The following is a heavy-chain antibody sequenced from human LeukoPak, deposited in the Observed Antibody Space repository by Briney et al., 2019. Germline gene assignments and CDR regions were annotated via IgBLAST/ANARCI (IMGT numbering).Heavy chain of an antibody. CDR2: ISSSSSYT. CDR1: GFTFSDYY. CDR3: ARVPGGGIEY. Sequence: KPGGSLRLSCAASGFTFSDYYMSWIRKAPWKGLEWVSYISSSSSYTNYADSVKGRFTISRDNAKDSLYLQMNSLRAGDTAVYYCARVPGGGIEYWGQGTLVTVSS. D-gene: IGHD1-1*01. V-gene: IGHV3-11*05. J-gene: IGHJ4*02.